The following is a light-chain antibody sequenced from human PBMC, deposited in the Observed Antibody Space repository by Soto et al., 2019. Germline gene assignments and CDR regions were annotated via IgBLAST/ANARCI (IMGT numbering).Light chain of an antibody. J-gene: IGKJ4*01. CDR1: QSISSN. Sequence: IVMTQSPATLSVSPGERATLSCRASQSISSNLAWYQQKPGQAPRLLMFRTSSRATGFPARFSGSGSGTEFTLTISSLQSEDFGVYYCQQYNNWHRATFGGGTKVDIK. CDR2: RTS. CDR3: QQYNNWHRAT. V-gene: IGKV3-15*01.